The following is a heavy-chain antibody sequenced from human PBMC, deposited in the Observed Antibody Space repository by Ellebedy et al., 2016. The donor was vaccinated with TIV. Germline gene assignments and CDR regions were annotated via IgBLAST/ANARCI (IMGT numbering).Heavy chain of an antibody. D-gene: IGHD5-24*01. Sequence: GESLKIYCAASGFPFTTFEMNWVRQAPGKGLEWIAFISAGGGIIRYADSVRGQFLISRDNARNTLSLQMSSLRVEDTDIYYCAGDEEIRAWLDPWGQGTLVTVS. CDR1: GFPFTTFE. V-gene: IGHV3-48*03. CDR2: ISAGGGII. J-gene: IGHJ5*02. CDR3: AGDEEIRAWLDP.